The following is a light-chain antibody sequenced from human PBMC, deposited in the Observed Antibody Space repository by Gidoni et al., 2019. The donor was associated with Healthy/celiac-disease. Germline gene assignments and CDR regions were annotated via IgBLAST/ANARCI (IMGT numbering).Light chain of an antibody. CDR3: QQYDNLPWYT. Sequence: DIQMPQSPSSLSASVGDRVTITCQASQDISNYLNWYQQKPGKAPKLLIYDASNLETGVPSRFSGSGSGTDFTFTISSLQPEDIATYYCQQYDNLPWYTFGQGTKLEIK. J-gene: IGKJ2*01. V-gene: IGKV1-33*01. CDR2: DAS. CDR1: QDISNY.